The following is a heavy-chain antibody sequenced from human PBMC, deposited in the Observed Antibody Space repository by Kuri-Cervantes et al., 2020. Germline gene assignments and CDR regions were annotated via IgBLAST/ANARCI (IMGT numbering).Heavy chain of an antibody. V-gene: IGHV3-53*01. Sequence: GESLKISCAASGFTVSTNYMSWVRQAPGKGLEWVSVIYSDGATYYADSVKGRFTVSRDNSKNTLYLQMNSLRAEDTAVYYCAKDSLDYDILTGFGIWFDPWGQGTLVTVSS. J-gene: IGHJ5*02. CDR2: IYSDGAT. CDR1: GFTVSTNY. CDR3: AKDSLDYDILTGFGIWFDP. D-gene: IGHD3-9*01.